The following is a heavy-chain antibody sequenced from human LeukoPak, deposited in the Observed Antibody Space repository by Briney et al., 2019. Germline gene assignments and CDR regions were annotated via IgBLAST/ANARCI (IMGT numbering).Heavy chain of an antibody. CDR1: GFTFRNYA. J-gene: IGHJ4*02. CDR2: ISGSDDGT. V-gene: IGHV3-23*01. Sequence: HPGGSLRLSCAGSGFTFRNYAMSWVRQAPGKGLEWVSAISGSDDGTYYADSVKGRFTISRDNSRNTLYLQMNTLRAEDTAVYFCAKSPVSSCRGSFCYPFDYWGQGNLVTVSS. CDR3: AKSPVSSCRGSFCYPFDY. D-gene: IGHD2-15*01.